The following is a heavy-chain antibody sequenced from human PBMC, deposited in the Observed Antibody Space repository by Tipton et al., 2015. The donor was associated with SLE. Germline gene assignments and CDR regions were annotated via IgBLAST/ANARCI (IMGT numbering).Heavy chain of an antibody. CDR2: ISATNGHI. CDR1: GFTFSTYT. V-gene: IGHV3-21*01. J-gene: IGHJ4*02. Sequence: SLRLSCAASGFTFSTYTMTWVRQAPGKGLEWVSFISATNGHIYYADSVKGRFTISRDNAKNSLYLQMNSLRAEDTAVYYCARHIYDTSGGPFDYWGQGTLVTVSS. CDR3: ARHIYDTSGGPFDY. D-gene: IGHD3-22*01.